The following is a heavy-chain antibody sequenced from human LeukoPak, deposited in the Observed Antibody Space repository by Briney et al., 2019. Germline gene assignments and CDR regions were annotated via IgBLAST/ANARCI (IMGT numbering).Heavy chain of an antibody. CDR3: ASSIRGYFDWLSI. CDR1: GYTFTSYG. CDR2: ISAYNGNT. V-gene: IGHV1-18*01. J-gene: IGHJ3*02. D-gene: IGHD3-9*01. Sequence: ASVKVSCKASGYTFTSYGISWVRQAPGQGLEWMGWISAYNGNTNYAQKLQGRVTMTTDTSTNTAYMELRSLRSDDTAVYYCASSIRGYFDWLSIWGQGTMVTVSS.